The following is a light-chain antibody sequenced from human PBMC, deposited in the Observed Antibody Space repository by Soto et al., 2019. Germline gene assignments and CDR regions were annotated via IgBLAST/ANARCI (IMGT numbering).Light chain of an antibody. CDR1: QSVSSNY. V-gene: IGKV3-20*01. CDR2: GAS. J-gene: IGKJ2*01. CDR3: QHYGRSAYT. Sequence: EIVLTQSPGTLSLSPEERATLSCRASQSVSSNYLAWYQQKPGQAPRLVIYGASSRATGIPDRFSGSGSGTDFTLTISKLEPEDFAVYYCQHYGRSAYTFGQGTTLEIK.